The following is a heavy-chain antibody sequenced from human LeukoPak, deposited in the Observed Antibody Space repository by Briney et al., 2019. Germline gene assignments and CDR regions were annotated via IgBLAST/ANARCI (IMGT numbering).Heavy chain of an antibody. Sequence: SETLSLTCTVSGYSISSGYYWGWIRQPPGKGLEWIGSIYHSGSTYYNPSLKSRVTISVGTSKNQFSLRLSSVTAADTAVYYCARALGGSYSDFDYWGQGTLVTVSS. J-gene: IGHJ4*02. V-gene: IGHV4-38-2*02. CDR1: GYSISSGYY. CDR3: ARALGGSYSDFDY. D-gene: IGHD1-26*01. CDR2: IYHSGST.